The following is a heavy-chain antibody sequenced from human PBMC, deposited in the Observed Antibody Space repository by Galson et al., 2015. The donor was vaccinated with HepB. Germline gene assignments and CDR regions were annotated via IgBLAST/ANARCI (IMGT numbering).Heavy chain of an antibody. CDR2: IYYSGST. Sequence: SETLSLTCTVSGGSISSYYWSWIRQPPGKGLEWIGYIYYSGSTNYNPSLKSRVTISVDTSKNQFSLKLSSVTAADTAVYYCARDHGPGLTGTTRWFDPWGQGTLVTVSS. CDR1: GGSISSYY. J-gene: IGHJ5*02. V-gene: IGHV4-59*01. D-gene: IGHD1-20*01. CDR3: ARDHGPGLTGTTRWFDP.